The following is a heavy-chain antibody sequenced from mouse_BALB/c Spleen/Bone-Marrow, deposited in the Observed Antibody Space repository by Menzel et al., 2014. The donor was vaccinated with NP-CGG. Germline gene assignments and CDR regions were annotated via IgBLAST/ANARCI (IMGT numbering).Heavy chain of an antibody. CDR1: GFSLTNYG. CDR2: IWAGGNT. J-gene: IGHJ3*01. Sequence: VQLQQSGPGLVAPSQSLSITCTVSGFSLTNYGVHWVRQPPGKGLEWLGVIWAGGNTNYNSALMSRLSISKDNSKSQVFLKMNSLQTDDTAMYNCASFYDGYYEFTYWGQGTLVTVSA. D-gene: IGHD2-3*01. V-gene: IGHV2-9*02. CDR3: ASFYDGYYEFTY.